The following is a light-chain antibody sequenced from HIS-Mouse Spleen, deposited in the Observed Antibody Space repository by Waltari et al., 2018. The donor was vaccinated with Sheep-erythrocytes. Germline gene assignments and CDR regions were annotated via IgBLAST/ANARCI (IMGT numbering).Light chain of an antibody. CDR1: SSDSGGYNS. V-gene: IGLV2-14*01. J-gene: IGLJ3*02. Sequence: QSALTQPASVSGSPGQSITISCTGTSSDSGGYNSFSWYQQHPGKAPKLMLYEVSNRPSGVSNRFSGSKSGNTASLTISGLQAEDEADYYCSSYTSSSTWVFGGGTKLTVL. CDR3: SSYTSSSTWV. CDR2: EVS.